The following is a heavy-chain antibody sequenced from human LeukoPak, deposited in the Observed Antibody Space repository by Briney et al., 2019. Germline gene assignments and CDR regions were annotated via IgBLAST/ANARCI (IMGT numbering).Heavy chain of an antibody. D-gene: IGHD6-13*01. J-gene: IGHJ4*02. Sequence: PGGSLRLSCAASGFTFSSYAMSWVRQAPGKGLEWVSAISGSGGSTYYADSVKGRFTISRDNAKNSLYLQMNSLRAEDTAVYYCARDLLTYSSSWDYWGQGTLVTVSS. CDR3: ARDLLTYSSSWDY. CDR2: ISGSGGST. V-gene: IGHV3-23*01. CDR1: GFTFSSYA.